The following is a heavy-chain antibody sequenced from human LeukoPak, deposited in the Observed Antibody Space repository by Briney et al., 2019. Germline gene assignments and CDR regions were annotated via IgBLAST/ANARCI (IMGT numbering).Heavy chain of an antibody. CDR2: ISGSADST. CDR3: ARRSGIAVAGAFDY. V-gene: IGHV3-23*01. D-gene: IGHD6-19*01. J-gene: IGHJ4*02. CDR1: GFTFSNYA. Sequence: GGSLRLSCAASGFTFSNYAMRWVRQAPGKGLEWVSGISGSADSTYYADSVKGRFTISRDNSKNTLYLQMNSLRAEDTAVYYCARRSGIAVAGAFDYWGQGTLVTVSS.